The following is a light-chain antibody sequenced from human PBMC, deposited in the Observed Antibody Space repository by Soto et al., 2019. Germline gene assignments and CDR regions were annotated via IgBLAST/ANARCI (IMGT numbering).Light chain of an antibody. CDR1: SSDVGSYNL. CDR3: CSYSRSGTYF. J-gene: IGLJ1*01. V-gene: IGLV2-23*01. CDR2: EGS. Sequence: QSALTQPASVSGSPGQSITIACTGTSSDVGSYNLVSWYQQRPGKAPKLIIYEGSKRPSGVSIRFSASKSGNTASLTISGLQAEDESDYYCCSYSRSGTYFFGTGTKLTVL.